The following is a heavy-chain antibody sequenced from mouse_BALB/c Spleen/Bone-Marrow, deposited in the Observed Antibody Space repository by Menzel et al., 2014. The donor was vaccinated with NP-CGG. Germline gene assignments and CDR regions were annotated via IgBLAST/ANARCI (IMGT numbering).Heavy chain of an antibody. CDR2: INPYNGDT. J-gene: IGHJ2*01. CDR3: ARSGYYGSSYFDY. CDR1: GYSFTGYF. D-gene: IGHD1-1*01. V-gene: IGHV1-20*02. Sequence: LVESGPELVKPGASVKTSCKASGYSFTGYFMNWVMQSHGKSLEWIGRINPYNGDTFYNQKFKGKATLTVDKSSSTAHMELRSLASEDSAVYYCARSGYYGSSYFDYWGQGTTLTVSS.